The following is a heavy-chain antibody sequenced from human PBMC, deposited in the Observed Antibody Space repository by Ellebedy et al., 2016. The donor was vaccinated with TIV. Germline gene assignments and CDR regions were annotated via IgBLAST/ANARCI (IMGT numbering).Heavy chain of an antibody. CDR1: GLTLRRSD. CDR3: ARERRTLGGFDAFDL. CDR2: IGTVDDT. D-gene: IGHD6-25*01. V-gene: IGHV3-13*01. Sequence: GESLKISCVVSGLTLRRSDMSWVRHTAGEGLEWVASIGTVDDTDYQDSVKGRFIISRDIARNSLYLRMNSLRAGDTAIYYCARERRTLGGFDAFDLWGQGTTVTVSS. J-gene: IGHJ3*01.